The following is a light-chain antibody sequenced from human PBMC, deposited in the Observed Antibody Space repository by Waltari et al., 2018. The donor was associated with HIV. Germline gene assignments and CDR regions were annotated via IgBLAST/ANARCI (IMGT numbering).Light chain of an antibody. J-gene: IGLJ2*01. CDR2: DVN. CDR1: SRDIGASDY. Sequence: HSALTQPRSVYGSPGQSVTISCTGTSRDIGASDYVSWFQKFPGRAPKLLIFDVNKRPSGVPDRFSGFKSGDTASLTISGLQPDDESDYFCSSYGGVASYLIFGGGTTLTVL. CDR3: SSYGGVASYLI. V-gene: IGLV2-11*01.